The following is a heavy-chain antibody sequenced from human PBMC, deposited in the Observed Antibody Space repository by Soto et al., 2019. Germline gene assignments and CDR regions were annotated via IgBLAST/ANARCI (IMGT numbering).Heavy chain of an antibody. J-gene: IGHJ6*02. CDR1: GFTFSSYE. CDR2: IGTSGKTI. V-gene: IGHV3-48*03. CDR3: ARDLAIYSGKFDYGLDV. D-gene: IGHD4-4*01. Sequence: EVQLVESGGGLVQAGGSLRLFCAVSGFTFSSYEMNWVRQAPGKGLEWVSYIGTSGKTIYYADSVRGRFTISRDNAKNSLYLQMNSLRAEDTAVYFCARDLAIYSGKFDYGLDVWGRGTTVTVSS.